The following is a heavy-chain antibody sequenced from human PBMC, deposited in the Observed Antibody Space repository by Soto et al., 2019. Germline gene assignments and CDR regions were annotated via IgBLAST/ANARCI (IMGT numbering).Heavy chain of an antibody. J-gene: IGHJ5*02. CDR3: ARGFISVAGTWWFDP. CDR1: GGTFSSYA. CDR2: IIPIFGTA. V-gene: IGHV1-69*13. D-gene: IGHD6-19*01. Sequence: SVKVSCKASGGTFSSYAISWVRQAPGQGLEWMGGIIPIFGTANYAQKFQGRVTITADESTSTAYMKLSSLRSEDTAVYYCARGFISVAGTWWFDPWGQGTLVTVSS.